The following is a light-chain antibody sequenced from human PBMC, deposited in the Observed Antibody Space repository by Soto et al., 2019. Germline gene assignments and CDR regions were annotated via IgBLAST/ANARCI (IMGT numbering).Light chain of an antibody. J-gene: IGKJ1*01. Sequence: EIVLTQSPGTLSLSPGEKPPLSCRPSQGFGGSYLAWYHQKVGQAPRLLIYGASSRATGIPDRFSGSGSGTDFTLTISRLEPEDFAVYYCQQYGTSPWTFGQGTKVEIK. CDR2: GAS. V-gene: IGKV3-20*01. CDR1: QGFGGSY. CDR3: QQYGTSPWT.